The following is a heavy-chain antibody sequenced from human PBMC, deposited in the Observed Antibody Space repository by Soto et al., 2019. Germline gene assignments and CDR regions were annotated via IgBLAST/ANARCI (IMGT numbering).Heavy chain of an antibody. D-gene: IGHD3-9*01. CDR3: ARDSKSDVDYDMLTGYDPYYYYGMDV. CDR1: GFTVSSNY. V-gene: IGHV3-66*01. Sequence: PGGSLRLSCAASGFTVSSNYMSWVRQAPGKGLEWVSVIYSGGSTYYADSVKGRFTISRDNSKNTLYLQMNSLRAEDTAVYYCARDSKSDVDYDMLTGYDPYYYYGMDVWGQGTTVTVSS. J-gene: IGHJ6*02. CDR2: IYSGGST.